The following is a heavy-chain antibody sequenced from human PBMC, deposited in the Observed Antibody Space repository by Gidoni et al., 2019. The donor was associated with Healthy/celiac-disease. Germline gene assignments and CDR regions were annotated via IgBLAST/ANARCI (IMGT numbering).Heavy chain of an antibody. CDR3: AREDCSGGSCYGY. Sequence: QVQLVQSGAEVKKPGSSVKVSCKASGGTFSSYAISWVRQAHGQGREWMGGIIPIYGTANNAQKFQGRGTITADKSTSTAYMELSSLRSEDTAVYYCAREDCSGGSCYGYWGQGTLVTVSS. CDR1: GGTFSSYA. D-gene: IGHD2-15*01. CDR2: IIPIYGTA. J-gene: IGHJ4*02. V-gene: IGHV1-69*06.